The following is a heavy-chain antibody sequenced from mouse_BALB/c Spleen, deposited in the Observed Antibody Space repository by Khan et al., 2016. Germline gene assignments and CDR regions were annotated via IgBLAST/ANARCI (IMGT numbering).Heavy chain of an antibody. V-gene: IGHV4-1*02. J-gene: IGHJ3*01. CDR1: GFDFSRYW. Sequence: EVQLQESGGGLVQPGGSLKLSCAASGFDFSRYWMSWVRQAPGKGLEWIGEINPDSSTINYTPSLKAKFIISRDNAKNTLYLQRSKVRSEDTALYYCARAGYYGFLAYWGQGTLVTVSA. D-gene: IGHD1-1*01. CDR3: ARAGYYGFLAY. CDR2: INPDSSTI.